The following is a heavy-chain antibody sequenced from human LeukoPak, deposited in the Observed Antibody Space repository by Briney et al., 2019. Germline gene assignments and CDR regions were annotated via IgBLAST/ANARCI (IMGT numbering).Heavy chain of an antibody. CDR2: INPNSGGT. D-gene: IGHD3-10*01. Sequence: EASVKVSCKASGYTFTGYYMHWVRQAPGQGLEGMGWINPNSGGTNYAQKFQGRVTMTRDTSISTAYMELSRLRSDDTAVYYCARIWFGELSSGQDDAFDIWGQGTMVTVSS. J-gene: IGHJ3*02. CDR1: GYTFTGYY. V-gene: IGHV1-2*02. CDR3: ARIWFGELSSGQDDAFDI.